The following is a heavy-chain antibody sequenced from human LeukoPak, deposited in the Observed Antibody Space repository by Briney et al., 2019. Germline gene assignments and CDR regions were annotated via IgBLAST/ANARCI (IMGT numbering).Heavy chain of an antibody. Sequence: SETLSLTCAVYGGSFSGYYWSWIRQPPGKGLEWIGEINHSGSTNYNPSLKSRVTISVDTSKNQFSLKLSSVTAADTAVYYCAREHIHYDILTYYFDYWGQGTLVTVSS. V-gene: IGHV4-34*01. CDR3: AREHIHYDILTYYFDY. CDR1: GGSFSGYY. D-gene: IGHD3-9*01. J-gene: IGHJ4*02. CDR2: INHSGST.